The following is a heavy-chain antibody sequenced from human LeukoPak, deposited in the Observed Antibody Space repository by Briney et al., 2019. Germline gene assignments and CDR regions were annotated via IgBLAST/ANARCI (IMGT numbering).Heavy chain of an antibody. CDR2: IKQDGSEI. CDR3: ARDPNSPHGSGSYYYLGMDV. D-gene: IGHD3-10*01. CDR1: GFTFSNYW. V-gene: IGHV3-7*01. J-gene: IGHJ6*02. Sequence: GGSLRLSCAASGFTFSNYWMGWVRQAPGKGLEWVANIKQDGSEIYYVDSVKGRFTISRDTAKDSLYLQMNSLRAEDTAVYYCARDPNSPHGSGSYYYLGMDVWGQGTTVTVSS.